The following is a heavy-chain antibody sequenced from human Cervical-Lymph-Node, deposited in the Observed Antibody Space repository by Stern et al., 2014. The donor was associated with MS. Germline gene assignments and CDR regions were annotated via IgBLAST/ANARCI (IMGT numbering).Heavy chain of an antibody. CDR1: GFTFSSYA. CDR3: AKDEDIVVVTAMSFDY. J-gene: IGHJ4*02. D-gene: IGHD2-21*02. V-gene: IGHV3-23*04. Sequence: EDQLVESGGGLVQPGGSLRLSCAASGFTFSSYAMSWVRQAPGKGLEWVSAISGSGGSTYYADSVKGRFTISRDNSKNTLYLQMNSLRAEDTAVYYCAKDEDIVVVTAMSFDYWGQGTLVTVSS. CDR2: ISGSGGST.